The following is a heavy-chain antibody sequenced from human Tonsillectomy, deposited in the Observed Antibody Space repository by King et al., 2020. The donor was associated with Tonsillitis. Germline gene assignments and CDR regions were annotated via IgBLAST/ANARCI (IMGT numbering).Heavy chain of an antibody. CDR2: ISGSVGST. J-gene: IGHJ4*01. D-gene: IGHD3-22*01. CDR3: AKXAXXXHYDXSGYFXD. CDR1: GFTFSSYA. V-gene: IGHV3-23*04. Sequence: VQLVESGGGLVHPGGSLRLSCAASGFTFSSYAMSWVRQAPGKGLEWVSVISGSVGSTYHADSVKGRFTISRDNSKDTLYLQMNSLRVEDTAVYYCAKXAXXXHYDXSGYFXDWXXGTLVTVXX.